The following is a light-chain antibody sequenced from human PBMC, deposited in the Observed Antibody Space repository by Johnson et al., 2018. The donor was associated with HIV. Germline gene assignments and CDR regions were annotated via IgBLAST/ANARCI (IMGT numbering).Light chain of an antibody. CDR2: DNN. J-gene: IGLJ1*01. CDR3: GTWDSSLSAYV. CDR1: SSNIADNY. V-gene: IGLV1-51*01. Sequence: QSVLTQPPSVSAAPGQQVTISCSGSSSNIADNYVSWYQQVPGTAPKLLIYDNNKRPSGIPDRFSGSKSGSSATLGITGLQTGDEADYYCGTWDSSLSAYVFGTGTRVTVL.